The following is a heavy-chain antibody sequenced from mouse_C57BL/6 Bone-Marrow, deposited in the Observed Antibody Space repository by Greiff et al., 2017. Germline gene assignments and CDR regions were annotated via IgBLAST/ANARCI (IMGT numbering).Heavy chain of an antibody. V-gene: IGHV2-2*01. CDR2: IWSGGST. CDR1: GFSLTSYG. CDR3: AREGLYYDYDGAMGY. D-gene: IGHD2-4*01. Sequence: VKLMESGPGLVQPSQSLSITCTVSGFSLTSYGVHWVRQSPGKGLEWLGVIWSGGSTDYNAAFISRLSISKDNSKSQVFFKMNSRQADDTAIYYCAREGLYYDYDGAMGYWGQGTSVTVSS. J-gene: IGHJ4*01.